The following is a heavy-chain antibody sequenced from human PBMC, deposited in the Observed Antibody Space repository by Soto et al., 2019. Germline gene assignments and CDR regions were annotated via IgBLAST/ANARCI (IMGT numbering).Heavy chain of an antibody. CDR1: GSSFSYYW. V-gene: IGHV3-7*04. CDR2: IKQGGSEK. D-gene: IGHD6-19*01. CDR3: ARLYSSGWAPTFDS. J-gene: IGHJ4*02. Sequence: EVQLVESGGGLVQPGGSLRLSCAASGSSFSYYWMSWVRQAPGKGLEWVANIKQGGSEKYYVDSVKGRFTISRDNXTNSLYLQMNRVRAEATAVYYCARLYSSGWAPTFDSWGQGTLVTVSS.